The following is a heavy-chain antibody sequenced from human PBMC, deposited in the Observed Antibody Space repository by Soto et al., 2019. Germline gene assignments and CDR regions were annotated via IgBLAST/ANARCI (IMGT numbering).Heavy chain of an antibody. CDR2: TIPIFGTA. Sequence: GASVKVSCKASGGTFSSYAISWVRQAPGQGLEWMGGTIPIFGTANYAQKFQGRVTITADESTSTAYMELSSLRSEDTAVYYCAIFYDILTGHRWFYPWGQGSLVPVSS. CDR1: GGTFSSYA. D-gene: IGHD3-9*01. CDR3: AIFYDILTGHRWFYP. J-gene: IGHJ5*02. V-gene: IGHV1-69*13.